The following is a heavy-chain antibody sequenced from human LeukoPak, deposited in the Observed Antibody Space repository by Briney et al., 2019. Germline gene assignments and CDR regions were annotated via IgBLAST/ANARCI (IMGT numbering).Heavy chain of an antibody. CDR2: INHSGST. CDR1: GGSFSGYY. D-gene: IGHD2-2*01. V-gene: IGHV4-34*01. Sequence: SETLSLTCAVYGGSFSGYYWSWIRQPPGKGLEWIGEINHSGSTNYNPSLKSRVTISVDTSKNQFSLKLSSVTAADTAVYYCASVGCSSTSCFSTFDYWGQGTLVTVSS. CDR3: ASVGCSSTSCFSTFDY. J-gene: IGHJ4*02.